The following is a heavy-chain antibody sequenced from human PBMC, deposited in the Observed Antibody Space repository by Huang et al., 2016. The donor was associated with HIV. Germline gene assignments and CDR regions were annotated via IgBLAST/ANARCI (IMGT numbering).Heavy chain of an antibody. CDR2: VYPGNSDT. V-gene: IGHV5-51*03. Sequence: EVQLEQSGAEVKKPGESLKISCKASGYIFSNYWIGWVRQMPGKGLEWMGFVYPGNSDTRSVPPFYGRVTVSVDKSIATAYLQLSSLRPSDTARYYCATPDASLATSFDHWGRGTMLTVSS. CDR3: ATPDASLATSFDH. J-gene: IGHJ4*02. CDR1: GYIFSNYW.